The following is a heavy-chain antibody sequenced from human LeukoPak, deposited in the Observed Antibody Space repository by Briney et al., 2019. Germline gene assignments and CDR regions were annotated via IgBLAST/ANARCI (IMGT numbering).Heavy chain of an antibody. CDR3: ARKVGYGYALDY. CDR2: ISVSGDTT. Sequence: GGSLRLSCAASGFTFSTYSMSWVRQAPGKGLEWVSTISVSGDTTYYADSVKGRFTISRDNSKNTLYLQMNSLRAEDTAVYYCARKVGYGYALDYWGQGTLVTVSS. D-gene: IGHD5-18*01. J-gene: IGHJ4*02. CDR1: GFTFSTYS. V-gene: IGHV3-23*01.